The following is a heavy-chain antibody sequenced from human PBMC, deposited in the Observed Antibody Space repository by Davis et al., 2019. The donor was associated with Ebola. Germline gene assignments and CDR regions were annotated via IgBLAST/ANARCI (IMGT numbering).Heavy chain of an antibody. CDR2: IIPIFGTA. CDR3: AKSGSGWYFLDY. D-gene: IGHD6-19*01. CDR1: GGTFSSYA. Sequence: SVKVSCKASGGTFSSYAISWVRQAPGQGLEWMGGIIPIFGTANYAQKFQGRVTITADESTSTAYMELNSLRAEDTAVYYCAKSGSGWYFLDYWGQGTLVTVSS. J-gene: IGHJ4*02. V-gene: IGHV1-69*13.